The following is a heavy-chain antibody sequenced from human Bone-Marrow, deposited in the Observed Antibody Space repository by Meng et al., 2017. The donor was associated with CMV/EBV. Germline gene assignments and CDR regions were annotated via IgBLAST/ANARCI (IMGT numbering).Heavy chain of an antibody. Sequence: GGSLRLSCAASGFTFSSYAMSWVRQAPGKGLEWVSAISGSGGSTYYADSVKGRFTISRDNSKNTLYLQMNSLRAEDTAGYYCAREGGSYYGGYYFDYWGQGALVSVSS. D-gene: IGHD1-26*01. V-gene: IGHV3-23*01. CDR1: GFTFSSYA. CDR3: AREGGSYYGGYYFDY. J-gene: IGHJ4*02. CDR2: ISGSGGST.